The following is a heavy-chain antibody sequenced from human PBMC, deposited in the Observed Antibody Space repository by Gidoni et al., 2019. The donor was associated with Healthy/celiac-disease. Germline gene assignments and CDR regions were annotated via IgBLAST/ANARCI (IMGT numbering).Heavy chain of an antibody. J-gene: IGHJ6*02. CDR3: AKSLELRYYYYYYGMDV. Sequence: EVQLVESGGGLVQPGRSLRLSCAASGFTFDDYAMHWVRQAPGKGLEWVSGISWNSGSIGYADSVKGRFTISRDNAKNSLYLQMNSLRAEDTALYYCAKSLELRYYYYYYGMDVWGQGTTVTVSS. V-gene: IGHV3-9*01. CDR2: ISWNSGSI. CDR1: GFTFDDYA. D-gene: IGHD1-7*01.